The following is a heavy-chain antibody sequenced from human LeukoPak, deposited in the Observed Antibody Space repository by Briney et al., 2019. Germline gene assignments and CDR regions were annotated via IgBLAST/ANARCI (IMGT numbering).Heavy chain of an antibody. D-gene: IGHD4-11*01. J-gene: IGHJ6*02. Sequence: GGSLRLSCAASGFTFSSYGMHWVRQAPGKGLEWVTVIFYDGSNKYYADSVKGRFGISRDNSKNTLYLHMNSLRAEDTAVYYCARVYSNSPEYGMDVWGQGTTVTVSS. CDR2: IFYDGSNK. V-gene: IGHV3-33*01. CDR3: ARVYSNSPEYGMDV. CDR1: GFTFSSYG.